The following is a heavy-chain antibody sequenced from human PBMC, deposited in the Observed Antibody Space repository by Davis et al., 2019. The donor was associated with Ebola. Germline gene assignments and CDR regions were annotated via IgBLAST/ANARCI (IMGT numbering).Heavy chain of an antibody. Sequence: SSVTVSRKASGGTFSRYGISWLRQAPGQGLDWMGGIIPVFGIPKYAQKFQGRVTITADESTSTAYMELSSLRSEDTAVYYCARDRYSDGSGYFFEQSHWGQGTRVTVSS. CDR1: GGTFSRYG. CDR2: IIPVFGIP. CDR3: ARDRYSDGSGYFFEQSH. D-gene: IGHD3-22*01. V-gene: IGHV1-69*13. J-gene: IGHJ4*02.